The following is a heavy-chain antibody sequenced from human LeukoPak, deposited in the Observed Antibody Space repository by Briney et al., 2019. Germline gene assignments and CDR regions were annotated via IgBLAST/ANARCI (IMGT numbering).Heavy chain of an antibody. CDR1: GGSISSYY. V-gene: IGHV4-59*01. J-gene: IGHJ6*03. CDR3: ARLNGVPRNFWSGYYYYYYYMDV. Sequence: SETLSLTCTVSGGSISSYYWSWIRQPPGKGLEWIGYIYYSGSTNYNPSLKSRVTISVDTSKNQFSLKLSSVTAADTAVYYCARLNGVPRNFWSGYYYYYYYMDVWGKGTTVTASS. D-gene: IGHD3-3*01. CDR2: IYYSGST.